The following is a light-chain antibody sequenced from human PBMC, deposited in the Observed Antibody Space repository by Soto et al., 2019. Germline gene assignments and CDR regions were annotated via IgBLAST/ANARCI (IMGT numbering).Light chain of an antibody. CDR1: HTISTW. V-gene: IGKV1-5*03. Sequence: DIQLTQSPSTLSASVGDRVTITCRASHTISTWLAWYQQKPGKAPTLLIDEASRLGTGVPSRFSGSGSGTEFSLTISSLQPDDSATYYCQQYNTFWTFGHGTKVEI. CDR2: EAS. CDR3: QQYNTFWT. J-gene: IGKJ1*01.